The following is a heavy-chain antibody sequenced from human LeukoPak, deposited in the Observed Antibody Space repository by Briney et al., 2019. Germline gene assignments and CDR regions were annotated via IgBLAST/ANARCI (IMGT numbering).Heavy chain of an antibody. D-gene: IGHD1-7*01. CDR2: INPNSGGT. Sequence: ASVKVSCKASGYTFTGYYMHWVRQAPEQGLEWMGWINPNSGGTNYAQKFQGRVTMTRDTSISTAYMELSRLRSDDTAVYYCARDSHNWNYSGFDPWGQGTLVTVSS. V-gene: IGHV1-2*02. J-gene: IGHJ5*02. CDR1: GYTFTGYY. CDR3: ARDSHNWNYSGFDP.